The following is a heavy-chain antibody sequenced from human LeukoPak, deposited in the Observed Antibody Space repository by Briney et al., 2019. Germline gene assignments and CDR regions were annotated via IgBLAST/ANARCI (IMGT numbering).Heavy chain of an antibody. CDR2: IFYSGST. CDR1: GGSISSSSYY. J-gene: IGHJ5*02. V-gene: IGHV4-39*02. Sequence: TSETLSLTCTVSGGSISSSSYYWGWIRQPPGKGLEWIGSIFYSGSTYYHPSLKSRVTTSVDTSKNQFSLKLSSVTAADTAVYYCAGDVTESGLLWFGELSSWFDPWGQGTLVTVSS. CDR3: AGDVTESGLLWFGELSSWFDP. D-gene: IGHD3-10*01.